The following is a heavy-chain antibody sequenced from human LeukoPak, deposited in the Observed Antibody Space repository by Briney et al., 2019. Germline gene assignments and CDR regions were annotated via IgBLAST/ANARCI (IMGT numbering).Heavy chain of an antibody. CDR3: ARADTVSFDY. V-gene: IGHV1-2*02. J-gene: IGHJ4*02. Sequence: GASVKVSCKASGYTFTGYYMRWVRQAPGQGLEWMGWINPNSGGTNYAQRFQGRVTMTRDTSISTAYMGLSRLRSDDTAVYYCARADTVSFDYWGQGTLVTVSS. D-gene: IGHD4-17*01. CDR2: INPNSGGT. CDR1: GYTFTGYY.